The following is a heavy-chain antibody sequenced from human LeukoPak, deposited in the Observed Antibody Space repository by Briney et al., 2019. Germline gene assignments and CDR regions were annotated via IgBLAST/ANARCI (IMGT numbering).Heavy chain of an antibody. CDR2: INPNSGGT. CDR3: TRATSVVVPAADHYYYGMDV. D-gene: IGHD2-2*01. V-gene: IGHV1-2*02. Sequence: GASVKVSCKASGYRFTDYYIHWVRQAPGQGLEWMGWINPNSGGTDYAQKFQGRVTMTRDTSLSTAYMELSRLRSDDTAVYYCTRATSVVVPAADHYYYGMDVWGQGTTVTVSS. J-gene: IGHJ6*02. CDR1: GYRFTDYY.